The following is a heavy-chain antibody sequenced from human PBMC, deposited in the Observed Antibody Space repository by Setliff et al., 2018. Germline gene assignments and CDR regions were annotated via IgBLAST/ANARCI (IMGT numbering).Heavy chain of an antibody. CDR2: IDTSSTWI. V-gene: IGHV3-21*01. CDR3: VKDMAGSYFDGRFDY. Sequence: GGSLRLSCAASGFSFTTYTMNWIRQAPGQGLEWVSSIDTSSTWIYYADSVKGRFTISRDNAENSLYLQMNSLRAEDTAVYYCVKDMAGSYFDGRFDYWGPGTLVTVSS. D-gene: IGHD1-26*01. J-gene: IGHJ4*02. CDR1: GFSFTTYT.